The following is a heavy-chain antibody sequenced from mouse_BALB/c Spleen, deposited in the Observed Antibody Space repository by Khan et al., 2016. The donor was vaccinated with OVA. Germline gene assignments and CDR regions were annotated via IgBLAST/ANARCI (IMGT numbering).Heavy chain of an antibody. D-gene: IGHD1-2*01. V-gene: IGHV3-2*02. CDR1: GYSITSGYV. Sequence: EVQLQESGPGLVKPSQSLSLTCTVTGYSITSGYVWNWIRQFPGNKLECMGYISYSGSTNYNPSFKSQISFTRDKSKNQFFLQLSSVTTEDAATYYCARTARIKYWGQGTTLTVSS. J-gene: IGHJ2*01. CDR3: ARTARIKY. CDR2: ISYSGST.